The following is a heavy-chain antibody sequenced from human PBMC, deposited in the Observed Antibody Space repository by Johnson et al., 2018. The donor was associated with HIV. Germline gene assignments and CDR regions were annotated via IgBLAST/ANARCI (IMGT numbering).Heavy chain of an antibody. CDR1: GFSFDDYG. V-gene: IGHV3-20*04. CDR2: INWNGGSI. Sequence: MQLVESGGGVVRPGGSLRLSCAASGFSFDDYGMSWVRQAPGKGLEWVSGINWNGGSIGYADSVKGRFTISRDNAKNSLYLQMNSLRVEDTALYYCAKVSSSSTWAHDPFDVWGQGTMVTVSS. J-gene: IGHJ3*01. D-gene: IGHD6-6*01. CDR3: AKVSSSSTWAHDPFDV.